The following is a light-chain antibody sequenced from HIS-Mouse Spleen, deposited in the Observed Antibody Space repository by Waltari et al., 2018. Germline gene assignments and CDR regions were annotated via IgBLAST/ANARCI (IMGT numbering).Light chain of an antibody. CDR1: NIGSKS. CDR2: DDS. J-gene: IGLJ2*01. Sequence: SYVLTQPPSVSVAPGKTARITCGGTNIGSKSVHWYQQKPGQAPVLVVYDDSDRPSGIPGRFSGSNSGNTATLTISRVEAGDEADYYCQVWDSSSDHVVFGGGTKLTVL. V-gene: IGLV3-21*03. CDR3: QVWDSSSDHVV.